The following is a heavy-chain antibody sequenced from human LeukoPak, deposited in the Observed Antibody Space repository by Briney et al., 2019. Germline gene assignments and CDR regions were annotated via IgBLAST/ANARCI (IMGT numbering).Heavy chain of an antibody. Sequence: QVQLVESGGGVVQPGRSLRLSCAASGFTFSSYAMYWVRQAPGKGLEWVAVISYDGSNKYYADSVKGRFTISRDNSKNTLYLQMNSLRAEDTAVYYCARDLGIAAAGAWGQGTLVTVSS. CDR3: ARDLGIAAAGA. V-gene: IGHV3-30-3*01. CDR1: GFTFSSYA. D-gene: IGHD6-13*01. CDR2: ISYDGSNK. J-gene: IGHJ5*02.